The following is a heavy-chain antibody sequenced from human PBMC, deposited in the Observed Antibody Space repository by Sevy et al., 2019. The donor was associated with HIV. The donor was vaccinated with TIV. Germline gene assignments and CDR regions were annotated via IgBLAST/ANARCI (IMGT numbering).Heavy chain of an antibody. D-gene: IGHD2-2*02. V-gene: IGHV1-18*01. J-gene: IGHJ4*02. CDR1: GYTFPNYG. CDR3: ARYCSSTSCYTVDRKLDY. Sequence: ASVKVSCKTSGYTFPNYGINWVRQAPGQGLEWMGWISAYNVNTNYAQKFQGRVTMTTDTSTSTAYMELRSLRCDDTAVYYCARYCSSTSCYTVDRKLDYWGQGTLVTVSS. CDR2: ISAYNVNT.